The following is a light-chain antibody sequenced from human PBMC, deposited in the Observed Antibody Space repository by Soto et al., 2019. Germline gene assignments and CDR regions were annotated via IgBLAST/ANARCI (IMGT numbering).Light chain of an antibody. Sequence: QSSLTQPASVSGSPGQSITISCTGTSSDVGGYHYVSWYQQHPGTAPKLMIFGVTSRPSGVSSRFSGSKSGNTASLTISGLQAEDEADYYCSSYTSSNTLVFGGGTKLTVL. J-gene: IGLJ2*01. CDR3: SSYTSSNTLV. CDR2: GVT. CDR1: SSDVGGYHY. V-gene: IGLV2-14*01.